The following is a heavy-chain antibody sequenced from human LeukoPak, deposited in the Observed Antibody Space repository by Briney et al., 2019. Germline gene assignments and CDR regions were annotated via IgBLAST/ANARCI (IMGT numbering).Heavy chain of an antibody. V-gene: IGHV4-30-4*08. J-gene: IGHJ4*02. Sequence: SQTLSLTCTVSGGSISSGDYYWSWIRQPPGKGLEWIGYIYYSGSTYYNPSLKSRVTISVDTSKNPFSLKLSSVTAADTAVYYCARDRWNYDSSGYYNWGQGTLVTVSS. CDR1: GGSISSGDYY. D-gene: IGHD3-22*01. CDR3: ARDRWNYDSSGYYN. CDR2: IYYSGST.